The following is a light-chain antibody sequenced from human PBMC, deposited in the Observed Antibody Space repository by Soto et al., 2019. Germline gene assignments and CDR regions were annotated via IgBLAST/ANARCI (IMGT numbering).Light chain of an antibody. J-gene: IGKJ2*01. CDR1: QSVLYSSNNKNY. CDR3: QQYYSTPPYT. V-gene: IGKV4-1*01. CDR2: WAS. Sequence: DIVMTQSPDSLAVSLGERATINCKSSQSVLYSSNNKNYLAWYQQKPGQPPKLLIYWASTRESGXPXRXSGXXXXXXXXXXXXXXXAEDVAVYYCQQYYSTPPYTFGQGTKLEXX.